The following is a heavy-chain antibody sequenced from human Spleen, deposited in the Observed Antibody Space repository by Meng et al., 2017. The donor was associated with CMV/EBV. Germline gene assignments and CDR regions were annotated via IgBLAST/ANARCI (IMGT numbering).Heavy chain of an antibody. V-gene: IGHV4-39*01. D-gene: IGHD3-22*01. CDR3: ARHGTHYYDGSGYYHFDN. Sequence: SSSSNYDWGWVRQPPGKGLEWIGSIFYSGRTFYNPSLKSRVTISVDTSKNQFSLKLSSVTAADTAVFYCARHGTHYYDGSGYYHFDNWGPGTLVTVSS. CDR2: IFYSGRT. CDR1: SSSSNYD. J-gene: IGHJ4*02.